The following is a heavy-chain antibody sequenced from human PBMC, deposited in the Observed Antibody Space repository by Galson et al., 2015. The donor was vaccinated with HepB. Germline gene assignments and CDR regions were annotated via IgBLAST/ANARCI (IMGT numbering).Heavy chain of an antibody. Sequence: SCKASGGTFSSYAISWVRQAPGQGLEWMGGIIPIFGTANYAQKFQGRVTITADESTSTAYMELSSLRSEDTAVYYCASHGERPKDYYYYYMDVWGKGTTVTVSS. J-gene: IGHJ6*03. D-gene: IGHD1-1*01. CDR1: GGTFSSYA. CDR2: IIPIFGTA. V-gene: IGHV1-69*01. CDR3: ASHGERPKDYYYYYMDV.